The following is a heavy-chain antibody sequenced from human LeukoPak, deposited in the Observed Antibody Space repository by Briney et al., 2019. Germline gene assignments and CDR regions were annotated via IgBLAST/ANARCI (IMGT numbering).Heavy chain of an antibody. V-gene: IGHV3-23*01. CDR1: GFTFSSYA. D-gene: IGHD1-26*01. CDR2: LSGSGGST. Sequence: PGGSLRLSCAASGFTFSSYAMSWVRQAPGKGLEGGSALSGSGGSTYYADSVKGRFTISRDNSKNTLYLQMNSLRAEDTAVYYCAKDSWELDYWGQGTLVTVSS. CDR3: AKDSWELDY. J-gene: IGHJ4*02.